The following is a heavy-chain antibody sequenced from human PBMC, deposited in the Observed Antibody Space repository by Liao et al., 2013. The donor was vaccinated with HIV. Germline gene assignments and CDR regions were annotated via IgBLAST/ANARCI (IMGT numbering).Heavy chain of an antibody. J-gene: IGHJ4*02. CDR1: GGSISSTSYY. CDR3: ARGATMVRGDPPYDS. CDR2: ISDSGST. V-gene: IGHV4-39*07. Sequence: QLHLQESGPGLVKPSETLSLSCTVFGGSISSTSYYWGWIRQPPGKGLEWIGSISDSGSTYYNPSLKSRVIISIDTSKNQFSLKMSSVTAADSAVYYCARGATMVRGDPPYDSWGQGTLVTVSS. D-gene: IGHD3-10*01.